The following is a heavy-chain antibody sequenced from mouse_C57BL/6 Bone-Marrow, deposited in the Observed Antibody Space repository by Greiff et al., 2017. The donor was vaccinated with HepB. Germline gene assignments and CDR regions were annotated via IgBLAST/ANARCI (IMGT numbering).Heavy chain of an antibody. J-gene: IGHJ3*01. CDR3: ARGDGYFP. CDR1: GYTFTDYY. Sequence: EVQLQQSGPELVKPGASVKISCKASGYTFTDYYMNWVKQSHGKSLEWIGDINPNNGGTSYNQKFKGKATLTVDKSSSTAYMELRSLTSEDSAVYYCARGDGYFPWGQGTLVTVSA. V-gene: IGHV1-26*01. D-gene: IGHD2-3*01. CDR2: INPNNGGT.